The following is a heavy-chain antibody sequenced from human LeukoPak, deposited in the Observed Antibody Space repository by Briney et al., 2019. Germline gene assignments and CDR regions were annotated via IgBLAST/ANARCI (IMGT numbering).Heavy chain of an antibody. V-gene: IGHV3-21*01. CDR3: ARVSGRLERQSDLDY. Sequence: GGSLRLSCAASGFTFASYSMNWVRQAPGKGLEWVSSISGDSTYIYNAGSVKGRFTISRDNAQASLYLQMISLRADDTAVYYCARVSGRLERQSDLDYWGQGPRLIVSS. CDR1: GFTFASYS. J-gene: IGHJ4*02. CDR2: ISGDSTYI. D-gene: IGHD1-1*01.